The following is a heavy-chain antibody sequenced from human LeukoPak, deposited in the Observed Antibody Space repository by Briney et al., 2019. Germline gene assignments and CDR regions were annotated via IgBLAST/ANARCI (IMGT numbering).Heavy chain of an antibody. CDR1: GYTFTSYG. CDR2: ISAYNGNT. D-gene: IGHD4-17*01. V-gene: IGHV1-18*01. J-gene: IGHJ6*03. CDR3: AREAATVTTRDYYYYYYMDV. Sequence: GASVKVSCKASGYTFTSYGISWVRQAPGQGVEWMGWISAYNGNTNYAQKLQGRVTMTTDTSTSTAYMELRSLRSDDTAVYYCAREAATVTTRDYYYYYYMDVWGKGTTVTVSS.